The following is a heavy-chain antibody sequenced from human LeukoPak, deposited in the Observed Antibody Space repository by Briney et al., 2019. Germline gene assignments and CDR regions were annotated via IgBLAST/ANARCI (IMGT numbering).Heavy chain of an antibody. CDR2: ISGSDGST. CDR3: AELGITMIGGV. V-gene: IGHV3-23*01. CDR1: GFTFSSYA. Sequence: PGGSLRLSCAASGFTFSSYAMSWVRQAPGKGLECASSISGSDGSTYYADSVKGRFTISRDNAKNSLYLQMNSLRAEDTAVYYCAELGITMIGGVWGKGTTVTISS. D-gene: IGHD3-10*02. J-gene: IGHJ6*04.